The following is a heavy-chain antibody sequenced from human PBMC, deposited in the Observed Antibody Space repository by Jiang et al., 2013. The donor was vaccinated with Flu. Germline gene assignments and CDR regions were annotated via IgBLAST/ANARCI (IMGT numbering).Heavy chain of an antibody. D-gene: IGHD3-3*01. CDR3: ARHCEEGTIFGVVSAYYFDY. Sequence: SISSSSYVLGRGSASPPGKGLEWIGSIYYSGSTYYNPSLQESSHHISSKTSKNQFSLKLSSVTAADTAVYYCARHCEEGTIFGVVSAYYFDYWGQGTLVTVSS. J-gene: IGHJ4*02. CDR1: SISSSSYV. V-gene: IGHV4-39*07. CDR2: IYYSGST.